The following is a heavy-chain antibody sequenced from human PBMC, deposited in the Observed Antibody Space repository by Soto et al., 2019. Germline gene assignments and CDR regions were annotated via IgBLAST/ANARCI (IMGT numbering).Heavy chain of an antibody. V-gene: IGHV3-48*03. Sequence: GGSLRLSCAASGFTFSSYEMSWVRQAPGKGPEWVSYVSSGSVIYYADSVKGRFTISRDNAKNSLYLQMNSLRAEDTAVYYCARDMDFSNYVFDYWGQGTLVTVSS. CDR2: VSSGSVI. CDR3: ARDMDFSNYVFDY. D-gene: IGHD4-4*01. CDR1: GFTFSSYE. J-gene: IGHJ5*01.